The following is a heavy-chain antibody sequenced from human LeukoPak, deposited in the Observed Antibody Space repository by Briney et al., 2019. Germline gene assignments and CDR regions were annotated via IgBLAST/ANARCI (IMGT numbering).Heavy chain of an antibody. CDR2: ISGSGVST. V-gene: IGHV3-23*01. D-gene: IGHD2-2*01. CDR3: AKGYPLLGYCSSISCPFDY. J-gene: IGHJ4*02. Sequence: GGSLRLSCAASGFTFSTYAMNWVRQAPGKGLEWVSAISGSGVSTYYADSVKGRFTIYRDNSKNTLYLQMNSLRAEDTAVYYCAKGYPLLGYCSSISCPFDYWGQGTLVTVSS. CDR1: GFTFSTYA.